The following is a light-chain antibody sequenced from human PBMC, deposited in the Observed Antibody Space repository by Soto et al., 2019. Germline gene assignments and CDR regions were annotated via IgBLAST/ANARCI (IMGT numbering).Light chain of an antibody. CDR3: QQYYNSPIT. V-gene: IGKV3-20*01. J-gene: IGKJ5*01. CDR1: QSISSSF. CDR2: GAS. Sequence: ETSLTQSPGRSSMSPGERASLSYGASQSISSSFLARYQQEPGQAPTLLIYGASSRATGIPDRFIGTESETDFTLTISRLEPEDFAVYCCQQYYNSPITFGQVTRLEIK.